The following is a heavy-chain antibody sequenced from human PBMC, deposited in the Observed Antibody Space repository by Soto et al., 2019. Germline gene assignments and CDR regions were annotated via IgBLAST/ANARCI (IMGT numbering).Heavy chain of an antibody. CDR2: ISSSSSYI. CDR1: GFTFSSYS. V-gene: IGHV3-21*01. CDR3: ARSGTDYYYYGMDV. Sequence: EVQLVESGGGLVKPGGSLRLSCAASGFTFSSYSMNWVRQAPGKGLEWVSSISSSSSYIYYADSVKGRFTISRDNAKNSLYLQMNSLRAEDTDVYYCARSGTDYYYYGMDVWGQGTTVTVSS. J-gene: IGHJ6*02. D-gene: IGHD1-1*01.